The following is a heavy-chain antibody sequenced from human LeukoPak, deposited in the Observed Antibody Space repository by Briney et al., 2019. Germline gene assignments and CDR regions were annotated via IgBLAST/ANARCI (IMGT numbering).Heavy chain of an antibody. CDR1: GCIFTNYW. J-gene: IGHJ3*02. CDR2: IYPGNSDT. V-gene: IGHV5-51*01. Sequence: GESLKISCKGSGCIFTNYWIGWVRQMPGKGLEWMGIIYPGNSDTRYSPSFQGQVTISADKSVSTAYLQWSSLKASDTAIYYCARMFGIAARGAFDIWGQGTMVTVSS. D-gene: IGHD6-13*01. CDR3: ARMFGIAARGAFDI.